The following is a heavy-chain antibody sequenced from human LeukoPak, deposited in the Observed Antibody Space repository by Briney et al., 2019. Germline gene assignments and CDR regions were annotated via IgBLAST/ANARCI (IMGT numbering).Heavy chain of an antibody. J-gene: IGHJ6*03. CDR2: IYPGDSDT. CDR1: GYSFTSYW. V-gene: IGHV5-51*01. Sequence: GESLKISCKGSGYSFTSYWIGWVRQMPGKGLEWMGIIYPGDSDTRYSPSFQGQVTISADKSISTAYLQWSSLKASDTAMYYCARQLGGRAMPSPGYYYYYYMDVWGKGTTVTVSS. CDR3: ARQLGGRAMPSPGYYYYYYMDV. D-gene: IGHD2-2*01.